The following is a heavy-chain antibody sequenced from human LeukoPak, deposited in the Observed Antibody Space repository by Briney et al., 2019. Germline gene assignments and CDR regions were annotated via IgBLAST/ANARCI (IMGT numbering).Heavy chain of an antibody. D-gene: IGHD2-2*01. Sequence: SETLSLTCTVSGGSISSSSYYWGWIRQPPGKGLEWIGSIYYSGSTYYNPSLKSRVTISVDTSKNQFSLKLSSVTAADTAVYYCASYCSSTSCYRGLLDFDYWGQGTLVTVSS. CDR1: GGSISSSSYY. J-gene: IGHJ4*02. CDR2: IYYSGST. V-gene: IGHV4-39*01. CDR3: ASYCSSTSCYRGLLDFDY.